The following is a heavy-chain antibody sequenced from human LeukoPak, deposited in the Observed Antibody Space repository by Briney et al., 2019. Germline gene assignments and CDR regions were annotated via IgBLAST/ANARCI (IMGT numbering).Heavy chain of an antibody. Sequence: ASVKVSCKASGYTFTTYHINWVRQATGQGLEWMGWLNPNSGDTGYAQKFQGRVTMTRDTSISTAYMEVTNLRSEDTAVYYCARVGGTTGQLYYYYYYMDVWGKGTTVTVSS. J-gene: IGHJ6*03. CDR2: LNPNSGDT. CDR3: ARVGGTTGQLYYYYYYMDV. V-gene: IGHV1-8*02. D-gene: IGHD1-1*01. CDR1: GYTFTTYH.